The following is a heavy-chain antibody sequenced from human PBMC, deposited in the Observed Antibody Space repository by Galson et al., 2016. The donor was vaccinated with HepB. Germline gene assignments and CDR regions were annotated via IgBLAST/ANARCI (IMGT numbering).Heavy chain of an antibody. Sequence: CAISGDSVSRNGVAWNWIRQSPSRGLEWLGRTYYSSRWNNDYSASVKSRITINLDTPNNLFYLQLSPVTPEDTAVYYCARGRSSAFDSWGQGTLVTFSS. V-gene: IGHV6-1*01. D-gene: IGHD6-25*01. CDR2: TYYSSRWNN. CDR1: GDSVSRNGVA. CDR3: ARGRSSAFDS. J-gene: IGHJ4*02.